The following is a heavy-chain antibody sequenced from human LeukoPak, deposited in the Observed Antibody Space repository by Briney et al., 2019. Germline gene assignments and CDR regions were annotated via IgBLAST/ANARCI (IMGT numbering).Heavy chain of an antibody. V-gene: IGHV4-59*01. CDR2: IYYSGST. CDR3: ARGAGWGSVSEFYY. D-gene: IGHD1-14*01. J-gene: IGHJ4*02. CDR1: GGSISSYY. Sequence: SETLSLTCTVSGGSISSYYWSWIRQPPGKGLEWIGYIYYSGSTNYNPSLKSRVTISVDTSKNQFSLKLSSVTAADTAVYYCARGAGWGSVSEFYYWGQGTLVTVSS.